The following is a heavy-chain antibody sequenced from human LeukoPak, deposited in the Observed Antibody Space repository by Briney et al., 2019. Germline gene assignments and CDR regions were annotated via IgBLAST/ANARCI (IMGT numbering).Heavy chain of an antibody. CDR1: GGSISSSSYY. Sequence: PSETLSLTCTVSGGSISSSSYYWGWIRQPPGEGLEWIGSIYYSGSTYYNPSLKSRVTISVDTSKNQFSLKLSSVTAADTAVYYCAREKAAAGTLYYYYMDVWGKGTTVTVSS. CDR2: IYYSGST. CDR3: AREKAAAGTLYYYYMDV. J-gene: IGHJ6*03. V-gene: IGHV4-39*07. D-gene: IGHD6-13*01.